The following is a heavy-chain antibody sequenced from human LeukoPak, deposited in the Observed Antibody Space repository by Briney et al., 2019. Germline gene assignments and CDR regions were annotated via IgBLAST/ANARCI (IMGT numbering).Heavy chain of an antibody. CDR3: STAKFDN. CDR2: INIDSTTV. Sequence: GGSLRLSCATSGFTFSNYGMHWVRQAPGKGREWVSYINIDSTTVNYADSVKGRFTISRDNAKNSLYLQMNSLRAEDTAVYYCSTAKFDNWGQGALVTVSS. V-gene: IGHV3-48*01. CDR1: GFTFSNYG. J-gene: IGHJ4*02.